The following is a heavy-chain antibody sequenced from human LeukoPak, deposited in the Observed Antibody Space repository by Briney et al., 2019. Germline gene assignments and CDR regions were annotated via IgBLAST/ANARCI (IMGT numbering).Heavy chain of an antibody. Sequence: GASVKVSCKASGYTFTSYGISWVRQAPGQGLEWMGWISAYNGNTNYAQKFQGRVTMTRDTSISTAYMELSRLRSDDTAVYYCARAWVDIVVVVAARVFDYWGQGTLVTVSS. CDR2: ISAYNGNT. J-gene: IGHJ4*02. D-gene: IGHD2-15*01. V-gene: IGHV1-18*01. CDR1: GYTFTSYG. CDR3: ARAWVDIVVVVAARVFDY.